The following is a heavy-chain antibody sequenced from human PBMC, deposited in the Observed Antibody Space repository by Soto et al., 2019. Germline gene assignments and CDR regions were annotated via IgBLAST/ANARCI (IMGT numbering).Heavy chain of an antibody. V-gene: IGHV3-23*01. Sequence: GGALRLSCAASGFTFSSYAMSWVRQAPGKGLEWVSAISGSGGSTYYADSVKGRFTISRDNSKNTLYLQMNSLRAEDTAVYYCAKGSSWSRAFDYWGQGTLVTVSS. CDR3: AKGSSWSRAFDY. CDR2: ISGSGGST. J-gene: IGHJ4*02. D-gene: IGHD2-15*01. CDR1: GFTFSSYA.